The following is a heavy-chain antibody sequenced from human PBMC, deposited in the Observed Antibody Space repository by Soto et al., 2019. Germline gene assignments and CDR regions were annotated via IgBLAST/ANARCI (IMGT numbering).Heavy chain of an antibody. CDR2: ISTSGSTV. V-gene: IGHV3-48*03. D-gene: IGHD2-2*01. CDR1: RFPFSTYE. CDR3: VRYCSTTLCNGVATRTFDY. Sequence: GGSLRLSCAASRFPFSTYEMNWVRQAPGKGLEWVSYISTSGSTVYYADSVKGRFTISRDNTRNSLYLQMNSLRDEDTALYYCVRYCSTTLCNGVATRTFDYWGQGTLVTVS. J-gene: IGHJ4*02.